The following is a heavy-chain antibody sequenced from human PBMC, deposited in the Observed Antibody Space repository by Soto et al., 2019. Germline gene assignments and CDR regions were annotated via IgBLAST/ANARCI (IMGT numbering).Heavy chain of an antibody. V-gene: IGHV4-59*01. CDR3: ARAKSNYQTFDH. CDR1: GDSMSSYY. Sequence: AETLSLTCTVSGDSMSSYYWSWIRQPPGKGLEWIGYIYYSGSTTYNPSLRSRVTMSVDTSKNQFSLRLSSVTAADTAVYYCARAKSNYQTFDHWGQGSQVTVSS. CDR2: IYYSGST. D-gene: IGHD4-4*01. J-gene: IGHJ4*02.